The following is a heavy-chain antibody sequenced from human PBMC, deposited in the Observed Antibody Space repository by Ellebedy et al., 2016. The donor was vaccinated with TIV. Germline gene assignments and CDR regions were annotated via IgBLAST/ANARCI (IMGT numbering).Heavy chain of an antibody. Sequence: GESLKISCAASGFAFSDYYMSWIRQAPGKGLEWIAHISSGATTIYYADSVRGRFTISRDDAKNSLYLQMNGLRADDTAVYYCARAGDYDLLSPAGGYWGQGTLVTVSS. CDR1: GFAFSDYY. CDR3: ARAGDYDLLSPAGGY. CDR2: ISSGATTI. V-gene: IGHV3-11*01. J-gene: IGHJ4*02. D-gene: IGHD3-22*01.